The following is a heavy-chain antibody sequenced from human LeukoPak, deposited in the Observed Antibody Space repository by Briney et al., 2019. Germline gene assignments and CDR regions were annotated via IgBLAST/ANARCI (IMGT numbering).Heavy chain of an antibody. D-gene: IGHD1/OR15-1a*01. CDR3: ARNKDGPFDY. CDR1: GYSISSGYY. V-gene: IGHV4-38-2*02. J-gene: IGHJ4*02. CDR2: IYHSGST. Sequence: SETLSLTCTVSGYSISSGYYWGWIRQPPGKGLEWIGSIYHSGSTYYNPSLKSRVTISVDTSMNQFSLKLSSVTAADTAVYYCARNKDGPFDYWGQGTLVTVSS.